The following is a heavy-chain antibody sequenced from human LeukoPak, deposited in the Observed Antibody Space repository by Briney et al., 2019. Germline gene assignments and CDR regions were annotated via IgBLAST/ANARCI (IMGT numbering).Heavy chain of an antibody. V-gene: IGHV3-30*03. CDR3: ARDSYSSSWYPPYYYYYYGMDV. CDR1: GFTFSSYG. CDR2: ISYDGSNK. J-gene: IGHJ6*02. Sequence: PGGSLRLSCAASGFTFSSYGMHWVRQAPGKGLEWVAVISYDGSNKYYADSVKGRFTISRDNSKNTLYLQMNSLRAEDTAVYYCARDSYSSSWYPPYYYYYYGMDVWGQGTTVTVSS. D-gene: IGHD6-13*01.